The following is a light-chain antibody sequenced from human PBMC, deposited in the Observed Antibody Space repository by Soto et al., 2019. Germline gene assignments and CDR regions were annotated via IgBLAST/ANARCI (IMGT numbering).Light chain of an antibody. CDR3: QHYSGYSRT. Sequence: DIQMTQSPSTLSASVGDRANMXCRASQSISSWVAWYQQKPGKAPKLLIYKASSLEGGGPSRFSGSGSVTEFTRTISSLQPDDFAIYYGQHYSGYSRTFGQGTKVDI. CDR1: QSISSW. V-gene: IGKV1-5*03. J-gene: IGKJ1*01. CDR2: KAS.